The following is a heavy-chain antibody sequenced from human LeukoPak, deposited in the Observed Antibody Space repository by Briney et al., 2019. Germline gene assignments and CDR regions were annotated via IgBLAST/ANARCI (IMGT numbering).Heavy chain of an antibody. V-gene: IGHV4-38-2*02. CDR1: GSSMSSDYY. CDR3: ANYGVVLATYGSPSPFVY. J-gene: IGHJ4*02. Sequence: SETLSLTCTVSGSSMSSDYYWGWIRQPPGMGLEWIGSISDSGSAYYNPSLKSRVVISVDPSKKQFSLKVTSVTAADTAVYHCANYGVVLATYGSPSPFVYWGQGTLVTVSS. D-gene: IGHD3-16*01. CDR2: ISDSGSA.